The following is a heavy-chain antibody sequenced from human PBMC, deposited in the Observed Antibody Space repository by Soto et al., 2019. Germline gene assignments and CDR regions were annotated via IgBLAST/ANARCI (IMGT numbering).Heavy chain of an antibody. Sequence: QVQLVQSGGEVKKPGASVKVSCKASGYTFSSYGINWVRQAPGQGLEWLGWISPYDGNTKYAQILQGRGSMPTDTSTRTAYMGVRSLRSDDTAVYYCARGGYYDSSGSRNYHYYGMNVWGQGTTVTVSS. CDR3: ARGGYYDSSGSRNYHYYGMNV. V-gene: IGHV1-18*01. CDR1: GYTFSSYG. CDR2: ISPYDGNT. J-gene: IGHJ6*02. D-gene: IGHD3-22*01.